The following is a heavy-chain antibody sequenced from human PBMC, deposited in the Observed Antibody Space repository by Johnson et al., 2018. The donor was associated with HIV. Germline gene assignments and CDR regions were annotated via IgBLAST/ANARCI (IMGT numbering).Heavy chain of an antibody. J-gene: IGHJ3*02. V-gene: IGHV3-33*08. CDR1: GFTFSSYV. D-gene: IGHD6-13*01. CDR3: ASDGYRYDTGVLGAFDI. Sequence: QVQLVESGGGLVQPGRSLRLSCAASGFTFSSYVMHWVRQAPGKGLEWVAVIWFDGSNKYYADSVKGRFTISRDNAKNSLYLQMHSLRAEDTAVYYCASDGYRYDTGVLGAFDIWGQGTMVTVSS. CDR2: IWFDGSNK.